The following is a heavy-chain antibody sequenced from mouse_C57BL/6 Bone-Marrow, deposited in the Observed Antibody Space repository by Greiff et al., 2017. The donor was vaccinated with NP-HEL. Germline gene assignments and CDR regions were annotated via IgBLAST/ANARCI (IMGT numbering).Heavy chain of an antibody. CDR3: ASYYGSSYGYFDY. CDR1: GYSITSGYY. D-gene: IGHD1-1*01. CDR2: ISYDGSN. V-gene: IGHV3-6*01. Sequence: EVQLQESGPGLVKPSQSLSLTCSVTGYSITSGYYWNWIRQFPGNKLEWMGYISYDGSNNYNPSLKNRISITRDTSKNQFFLKLNAVTTEDTATYYCASYYGSSYGYFDYWGQGTTLTVSS. J-gene: IGHJ2*01.